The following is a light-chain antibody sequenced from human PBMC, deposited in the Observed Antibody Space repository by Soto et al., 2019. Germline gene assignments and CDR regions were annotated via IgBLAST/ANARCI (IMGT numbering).Light chain of an antibody. CDR1: KFDIGRYDY. Sequence: QSALTQPASVSGSPGQTITISCAGTKFDIGRYDYVSWYRQHPGEAPKLIIFEVNNRPSGVSNRFSGSKSGNTASLTIFGLQVEDGALYFCSSYTSASALGIFGGGTQLTVL. J-gene: IGLJ2*01. CDR2: EVN. V-gene: IGLV2-14*01. CDR3: SSYTSASALGI.